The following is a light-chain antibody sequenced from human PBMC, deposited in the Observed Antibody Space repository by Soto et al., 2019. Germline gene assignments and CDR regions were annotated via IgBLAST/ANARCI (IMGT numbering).Light chain of an antibody. J-gene: IGLJ2*01. CDR3: SSYTSSSTPVV. V-gene: IGLV2-14*01. Sequence: QPVLTHPASVSGSPGQSITISCTGTSSDVGGYNYVSWYQQHPGKAPKLMIYDVSNRPSGVSNRFSGSKSGNTASLTISGLQAEDEADYYCSSYTSSSTPVVFGGGTKLTVL. CDR1: SSDVGGYNY. CDR2: DVS.